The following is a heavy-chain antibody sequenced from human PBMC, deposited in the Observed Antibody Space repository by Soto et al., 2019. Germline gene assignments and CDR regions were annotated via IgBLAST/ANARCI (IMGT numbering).Heavy chain of an antibody. CDR2: INHSGST. J-gene: IGHJ4*02. V-gene: IGHV4-34*01. Sequence: ASVTLSLTSTVYGGSFIGYYWIWIRPPPGKGLEWIGEINHSGSTNYNPSLKSRVTISVDTSKNQFSLKLSSVTAADTAVYYCARDIVVVVAATPVYYFDYWGQGTLVTVSS. CDR3: ARDIVVVVAATPVYYFDY. D-gene: IGHD2-15*01. CDR1: GGSFIGYY.